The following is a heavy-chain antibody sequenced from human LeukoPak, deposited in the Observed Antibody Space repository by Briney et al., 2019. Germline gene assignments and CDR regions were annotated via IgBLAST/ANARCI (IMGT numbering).Heavy chain of an antibody. Sequence: GRSLRLSCAASGFTFSSCAMHWVRQAPGKGLEWVAVISYDGSNKYYADSVKGRFTISRDNSKNTLYLQMNSLRAEDTAVYYCARDSSSELWGQGTLVTVSS. CDR2: ISYDGSNK. J-gene: IGHJ4*02. V-gene: IGHV3-30-3*01. CDR3: ARDSSSEL. CDR1: GFTFSSCA. D-gene: IGHD6-19*01.